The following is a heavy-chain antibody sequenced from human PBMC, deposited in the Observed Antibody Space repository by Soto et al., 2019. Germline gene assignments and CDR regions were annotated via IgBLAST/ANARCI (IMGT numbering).Heavy chain of an antibody. J-gene: IGHJ4*02. CDR1: GYTFTSFP. D-gene: IGHD3-10*01. CDR2: INAANGDT. Sequence: QVQIVQSGAEVKKPGTSVRVSCQASGYTFTSFPIHWVRQASGERLEWMGWINAANGDTGYSQKFQGRVTMTRDTAASTVSMELSSLTSEDTAVYFCARKDYYGSGNYHFDSWGQGTLVIVSS. V-gene: IGHV1-3*01. CDR3: ARKDYYGSGNYHFDS.